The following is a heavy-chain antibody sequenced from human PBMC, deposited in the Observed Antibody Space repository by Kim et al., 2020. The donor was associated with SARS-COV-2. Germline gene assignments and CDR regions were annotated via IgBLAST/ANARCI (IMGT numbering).Heavy chain of an antibody. J-gene: IGHJ6*02. Sequence: GGSLRLSCAASGFTFSDYYMSWIRQAPGKGLEWVSYISSSSSYTNYADSVKGRFTISRDNAKNSLYLQMNSLRAEDTAVYYCARDYIFLDQKGYYYYGMDVWGQGTTVTVSS. CDR2: ISSSSSYT. CDR1: GFTFSDYY. CDR3: ARDYIFLDQKGYYYYGMDV. D-gene: IGHD3-9*01. V-gene: IGHV3-11*06.